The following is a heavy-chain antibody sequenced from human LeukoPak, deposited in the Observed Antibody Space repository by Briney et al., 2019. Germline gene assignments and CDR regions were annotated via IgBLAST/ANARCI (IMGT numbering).Heavy chain of an antibody. CDR3: ASNWGGDEYYFDY. D-gene: IGHD7-27*01. Sequence: SETLSLTCTVSGGSISSSSYYWGWIRQPPGKGLEWIASIYYSGSTYYNPSLKSRVTISVDTSKNQFSLRLSSVTAADTAAYYCASNWGGDEYYFDYWGQGSLVTVSS. J-gene: IGHJ4*02. CDR2: IYYSGST. CDR1: GGSISSSSYY. V-gene: IGHV4-39*01.